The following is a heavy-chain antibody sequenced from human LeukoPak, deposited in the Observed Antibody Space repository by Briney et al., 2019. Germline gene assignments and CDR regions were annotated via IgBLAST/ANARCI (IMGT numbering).Heavy chain of an antibody. J-gene: IGHJ3*02. D-gene: IGHD4-17*01. Sequence: PGGSLRLSCAPSGFTFSRYSMNWVRQAPGKWREWVSSISSSSRYIYYADSVKGRFTISRDNAKNSLYLQMNSLRAEDTAVYYCARDPDDYGAFDIWGQGTMVTVSS. CDR2: ISSSSRYI. CDR3: ARDPDDYGAFDI. V-gene: IGHV3-21*04. CDR1: GFTFSRYS.